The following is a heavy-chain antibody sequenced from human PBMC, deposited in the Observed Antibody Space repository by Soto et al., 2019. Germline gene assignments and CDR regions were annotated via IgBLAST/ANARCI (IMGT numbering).Heavy chain of an antibody. D-gene: IGHD6-19*01. CDR3: ARGGIAVAGTLFDY. CDR2: IKQDGSEK. V-gene: IGHV3-7*01. J-gene: IGHJ4*02. Sequence: PGGSLRLSCAASGFTSSSYWMSWVRQAPGKGLEWVANIKQDGSEKYYVDSVKGRFTISRDNAKNSLYLQMNSLRAEDTAVYYCARGGIAVAGTLFDYWGQGTLVTVSS. CDR1: GFTSSSYW.